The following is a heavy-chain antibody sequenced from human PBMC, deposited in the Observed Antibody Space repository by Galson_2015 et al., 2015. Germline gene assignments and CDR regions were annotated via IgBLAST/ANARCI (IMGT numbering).Heavy chain of an antibody. Sequence: SLRLSCAVSGFTFSSYAMGWVRQAPGTGLEGVSSIGDSGANTKCADSVKGRFTISRDNSKNTLYLQMNSLRGDDTAVYYCAKGGPYCSGGNCHGVFDSWGQGTLVTVSS. CDR1: GFTFSSYA. V-gene: IGHV3-23*01. D-gene: IGHD2-15*01. CDR3: AKGGPYCSGGNCHGVFDS. J-gene: IGHJ4*02. CDR2: IGDSGANT.